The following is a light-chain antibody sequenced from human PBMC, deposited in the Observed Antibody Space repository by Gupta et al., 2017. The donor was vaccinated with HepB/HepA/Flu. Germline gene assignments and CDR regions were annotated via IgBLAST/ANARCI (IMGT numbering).Light chain of an antibody. CDR3: QQYYGTPLT. CDR1: QSVLYNSNGFNY. Sequence: DIVMTQSPDSLAVSLGERATINCKSSQSVLYNSNGFNYLAWYQQKPGQPPKLLIFWASSRDYGVPDRFSGSGSGTDFTLTISSVQAEDVAVYYCQQYYGTPLTFGHGTKLEIK. CDR2: WAS. V-gene: IGKV4-1*01. J-gene: IGKJ2*01.